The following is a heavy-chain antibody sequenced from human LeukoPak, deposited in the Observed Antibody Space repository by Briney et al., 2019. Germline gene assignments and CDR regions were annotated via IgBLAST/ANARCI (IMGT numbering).Heavy chain of an antibody. CDR2: IKQDGSEK. Sequence: GGSLRLSCAASGFTFSSYWMSWVRQAPGKGLEWVANIKQDGSEKYYVDSVKGRFTISRDNAKNSLYLQMNSLRAEDTAVYYCARIYYGDYVFGYFDYWGQGTLVTVSS. D-gene: IGHD4-17*01. CDR1: GFTFSSYW. J-gene: IGHJ4*02. V-gene: IGHV3-7*01. CDR3: ARIYYGDYVFGYFDY.